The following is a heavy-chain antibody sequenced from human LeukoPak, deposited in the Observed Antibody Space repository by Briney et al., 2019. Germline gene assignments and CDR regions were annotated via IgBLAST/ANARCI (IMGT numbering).Heavy chain of an antibody. CDR1: GYSISSGYY. J-gene: IGHJ4*02. D-gene: IGHD6-19*01. CDR3: ARDRSGYSSGWYDY. V-gene: IGHV4-61*01. CDR2: IYYSGST. Sequence: SETLSLTCTVSGYSISSGYYWSWIRQPPGKGLEWIGYIYYSGSTNYNPSLKSRVTISVDTSKNQFSLKLSSVTAADTAVYYCARDRSGYSSGWYDYWGQGTLVTVSS.